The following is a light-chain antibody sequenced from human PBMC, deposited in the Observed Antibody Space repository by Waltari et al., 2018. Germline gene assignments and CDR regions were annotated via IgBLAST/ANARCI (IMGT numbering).Light chain of an antibody. V-gene: IGLV2-8*01. J-gene: IGLJ3*02. CDR3: SSYAGSNNLM. Sequence: QSALTQPPSASGSPGQSVTISRTGSSSAVGNVNSVPWYQQPPGKAPKLMIYDVTKRPSGFPDRFSGSKSGNTASLTVSGLQAEDEADYYCSSYAGSNNLMFGGGTKVTVL. CDR1: SSAVGNVNS. CDR2: DVT.